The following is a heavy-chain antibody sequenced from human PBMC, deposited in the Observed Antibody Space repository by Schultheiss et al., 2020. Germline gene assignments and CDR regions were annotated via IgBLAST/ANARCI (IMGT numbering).Heavy chain of an antibody. D-gene: IGHD6-13*01. CDR2: ISGSGGST. Sequence: GGSLRLSCAASGFTFSSYAMSWVRQAPGKGLEWVSAISGSGGSTFYADSVKGRFTIFRDNVQNRLYLQMNSLRAEDTAIYYCAKHLRSSWFYFDYWGQGTLVTVSS. CDR3: AKHLRSSWFYFDY. J-gene: IGHJ4*02. CDR1: GFTFSSYA. V-gene: IGHV3-23*01.